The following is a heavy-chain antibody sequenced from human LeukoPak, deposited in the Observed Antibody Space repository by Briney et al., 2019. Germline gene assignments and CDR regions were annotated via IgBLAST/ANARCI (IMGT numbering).Heavy chain of an antibody. J-gene: IGHJ4*02. V-gene: IGHV3-73*01. CDR2: IRSKANSYAT. CDR3: TRHFEREGDHGSGTTDY. CDR1: GFTFSCSA. D-gene: IGHD3-10*01. Sequence: GGSLRLSCAASGFTFSCSAMHWVRQASGKGLEWVGRIRSKANSYATAYAASVKGRFTISRDDSKNTAYLQMNSLKTEDTAVYYCTRHFEREGDHGSGTTDYWGQGTLVTVSS.